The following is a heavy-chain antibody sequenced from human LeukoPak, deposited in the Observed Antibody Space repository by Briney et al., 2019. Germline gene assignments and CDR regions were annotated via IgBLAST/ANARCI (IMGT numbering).Heavy chain of an antibody. Sequence: SETLSLTCIFSRDSLRSYYWSWIRQPPGKGLEWLGYIYYSGTTNYNPSLKSRLTMSLDTSKKQLSLRLTSVTAADTAVYYCARHLRSFPDCWGQGTLVTVSS. D-gene: IGHD3-3*02. J-gene: IGHJ4*02. V-gene: IGHV4-59*08. CDR3: ARHLRSFPDC. CDR2: IYYSGTT. CDR1: RDSLRSYY.